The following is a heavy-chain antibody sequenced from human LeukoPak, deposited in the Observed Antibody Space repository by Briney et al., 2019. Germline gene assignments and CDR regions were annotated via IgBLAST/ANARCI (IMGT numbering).Heavy chain of an antibody. CDR3: ARGVFGGASTSNWFDP. D-gene: IGHD3-10*01. CDR2: IYYSGST. J-gene: IGHJ5*02. CDR1: GGSISSYY. Sequence: PSETLSLTCTVSGGSISSYYWSWIRQPPGKGLEWIGYIYYSGSTNYNPSLKSRVTISVDTSKNQFSLKLSSVTAADTAVYYCARGVFGGASTSNWFDPWGQGTLVTVSS. V-gene: IGHV4-59*01.